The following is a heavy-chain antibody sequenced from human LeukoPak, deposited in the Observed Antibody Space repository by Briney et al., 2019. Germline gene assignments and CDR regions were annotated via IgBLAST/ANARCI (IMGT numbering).Heavy chain of an antibody. CDR3: ARGTDSSSWAGGYYYYYYMDV. D-gene: IGHD6-13*01. J-gene: IGHJ6*03. CDR2: ISYDGSNK. Sequence: GGSLRLSCAASGFTFSNYAIHWVRQAPGKGLEWVAVISYDGSNKYYADSVKGRFTISRDNSKNTLYLQMNSLRDEDTAVYYCARGTDSSSWAGGYYYYYYMDVWGKGTTVTISS. V-gene: IGHV3-30*04. CDR1: GFTFSNYA.